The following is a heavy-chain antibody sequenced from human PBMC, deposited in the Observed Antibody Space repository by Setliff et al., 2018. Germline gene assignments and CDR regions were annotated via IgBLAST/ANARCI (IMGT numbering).Heavy chain of an antibody. V-gene: IGHV1-18*01. J-gene: IGHJ6*02. D-gene: IGHD2-8*01. CDR2: ISGSSGDA. CDR1: NYTFINYG. CDR3: ARDSRIRFTKEEGGAYYYGMDV. Sequence: ASVKVSCKASNYTFINYGMSRVRQIPGHGLEWMGWISGSSGDATYAQKFQGRVIITLDTLTTTAYMELRSLRSDDTAVYYCARDSRIRFTKEEGGAYYYGMDVWGQGTTVTVSS.